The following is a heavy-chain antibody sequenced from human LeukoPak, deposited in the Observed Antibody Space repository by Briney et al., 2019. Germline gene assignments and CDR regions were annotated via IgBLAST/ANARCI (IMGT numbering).Heavy chain of an antibody. CDR1: GGTFSSYA. CDR2: IIPIFGTA. CDR3: ARGGGNSGSYYYYGMDV. V-gene: IGHV1-69*13. D-gene: IGHD4-23*01. Sequence: ASVKVSCKASGGTFSSYAISWVRQAPGQGLEWMGGIIPIFGTANYAQKFQGRVTITADESTSTAYMELSSLRSEDTAVYYCARGGGNSGSYYYYGMDVWGQGTTVTVSS. J-gene: IGHJ6*02.